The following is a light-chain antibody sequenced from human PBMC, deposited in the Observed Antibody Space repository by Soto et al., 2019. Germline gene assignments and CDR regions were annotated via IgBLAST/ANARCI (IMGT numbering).Light chain of an antibody. V-gene: IGLV2-14*03. J-gene: IGLJ2*01. CDR3: SSYTSSSTVV. CDR2: HVS. Sequence: QSALTQPASVSGSPGQSITISCTGTSSDVGGYTYVSWYQQHPGKAPKLMIYHVSNRPSGVSNRFSGSKSGNTASLIISGLQAEDEADYYCSSYTSSSTVVFGGGTKLT. CDR1: SSDVGGYTY.